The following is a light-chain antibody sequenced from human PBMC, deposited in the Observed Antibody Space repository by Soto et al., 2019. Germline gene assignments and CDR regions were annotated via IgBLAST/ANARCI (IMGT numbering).Light chain of an antibody. Sequence: QSVLTQPASVSGSPGQSITISCTGTSSDVGGYNYVSWYQQHPGKAPKLMIYDVSNQPSGVSNRFSGPKSGNTASLTISGLQAEDEADYYCSSYTSSSTLGVFGGGTKLTVL. CDR1: SSDVGGYNY. V-gene: IGLV2-14*01. CDR2: DVS. J-gene: IGLJ2*01. CDR3: SSYTSSSTLGV.